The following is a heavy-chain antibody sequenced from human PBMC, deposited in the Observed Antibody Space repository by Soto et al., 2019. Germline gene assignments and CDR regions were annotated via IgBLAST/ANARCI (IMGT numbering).Heavy chain of an antibody. V-gene: IGHV3-73*01. J-gene: IGHJ4*02. Sequence: ESGGGLVQPGGSLTLSCAASGFTFSGSAMHWVRQASEKGLEWVGRIRSKPNSYATEYAASVQGRFTISRDDSKNTAYLHMNNLKTEDTAVYYCISFCSSCFFDYWGQGTPVTVSS. CDR3: ISFCSSCFFDY. CDR2: IRSKPNSYAT. D-gene: IGHD6-13*01. CDR1: GFTFSGSA.